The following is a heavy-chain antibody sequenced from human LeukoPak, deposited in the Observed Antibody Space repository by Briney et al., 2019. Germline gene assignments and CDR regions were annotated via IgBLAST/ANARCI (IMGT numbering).Heavy chain of an antibody. Sequence: AGGSLRLSCSASEFTFSNFWMSWVRQAPGKGPERVANIKQDGSEKYYVDSVKGRFTISRDNAETSLHLQMNSLRAEDTAVYYCARDLGYGMDVWGQGTTVTVSS. J-gene: IGHJ6*02. CDR2: IKQDGSEK. CDR3: ARDLGYGMDV. CDR1: EFTFSNFW. D-gene: IGHD1-26*01. V-gene: IGHV3-7*01.